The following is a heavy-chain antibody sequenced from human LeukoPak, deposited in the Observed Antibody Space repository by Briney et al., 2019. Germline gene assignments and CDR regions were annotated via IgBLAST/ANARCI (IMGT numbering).Heavy chain of an antibody. Sequence: PSETLSLTCAVYGGSFSGYYWSWIRQPPGKGLEWIGEINHSGSTNYNPSLKSRVTISVDTSKNQFSLKLSSVTAADTAVYYCARDIRNYYDSSGYYQFDYRGQGTLVTVSS. J-gene: IGHJ4*02. CDR2: INHSGST. CDR1: GGSFSGYY. D-gene: IGHD3-22*01. CDR3: ARDIRNYYDSSGYYQFDY. V-gene: IGHV4-34*01.